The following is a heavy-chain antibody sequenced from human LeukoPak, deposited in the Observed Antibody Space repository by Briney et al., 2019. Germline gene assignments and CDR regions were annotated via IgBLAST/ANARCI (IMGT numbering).Heavy chain of an antibody. CDR1: GYSISSGYY. Sequence: SEALSLTCAVSGYSISSGYYWGWIRQPPGKGLEWIGSIYHSGSTYYNPSLKSRVTISVDTSKNQFSLKLSSVTAADTAVYYCARVGGITGTTFFDYWGQGTPVTVSS. V-gene: IGHV4-38-2*01. J-gene: IGHJ4*02. D-gene: IGHD1-20*01. CDR3: ARVGGITGTTFFDY. CDR2: IYHSGST.